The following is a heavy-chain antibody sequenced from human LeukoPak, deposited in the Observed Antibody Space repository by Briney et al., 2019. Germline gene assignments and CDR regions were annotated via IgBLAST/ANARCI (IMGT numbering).Heavy chain of an antibody. CDR2: INQDGSII. D-gene: IGHD3-22*01. Sequence: GGSLRLSCAASGFTFSGYWMSWVRQAPGKGLGWVANINQDGSIIHYVDSAKGRFTISRDNAKDSLYLQMNYLRAEDTALYYCATSDDSSGSDWGQGTLVTVSS. V-gene: IGHV3-7*01. J-gene: IGHJ4*02. CDR1: GFTFSGYW. CDR3: ATSDDSSGSD.